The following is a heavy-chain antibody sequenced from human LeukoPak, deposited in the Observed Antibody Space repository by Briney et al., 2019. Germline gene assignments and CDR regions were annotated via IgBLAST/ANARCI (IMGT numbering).Heavy chain of an antibody. V-gene: IGHV3-23*01. Sequence: GGSLRLSCAVSGFTFSSYAMAWVRQAPGKGLEWVSSITGSGGSTXXAEAVRGRFTISRDNAKNSLYLQMSSLRAEDTALYLCAGGDRNGXYFYYWGQGTLVTVSS. J-gene: IGHJ4*02. D-gene: IGHD5-24*01. CDR3: AGGDRNGXYFYY. CDR1: GFTFSSYA. CDR2: ITGSGGST.